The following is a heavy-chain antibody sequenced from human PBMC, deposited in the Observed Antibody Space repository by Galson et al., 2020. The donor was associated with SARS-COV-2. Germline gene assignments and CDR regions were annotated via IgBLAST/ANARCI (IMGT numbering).Heavy chain of an antibody. CDR2: INSDGISA. D-gene: IGHD2-21*01. Sequence: GESLKIHCVASGFTFSRLDMHWVRQAPGKGPVWVPRINSDGISAFYADSVEGRFTITRDNAKNTLYLQMHSLRAEDTAVYYCASRGVVIRDISFDNWGQGTLVTVSS. J-gene: IGHJ4*02. V-gene: IGHV3-74*01. CDR1: GFTFSRLD. CDR3: ASRGVVIRDISFDN.